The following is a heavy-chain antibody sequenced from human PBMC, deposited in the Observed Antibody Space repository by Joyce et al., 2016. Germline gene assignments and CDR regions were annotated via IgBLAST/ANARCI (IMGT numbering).Heavy chain of an antibody. Sequence: EVQLVESGGGLVKPGGSLRLSCAASGFIFSSYSMNWVRQGPGKGLEWVSSSSASSSYIDYGDAVKGRFTISRDYAKNSLYLQMNNLRAEDTAVYYCARKGFSNWDFYFDYWGQGTLVTVSS. J-gene: IGHJ4*02. CDR2: SSASSSYI. CDR1: GFIFSSYS. CDR3: ARKGFSNWDFYFDY. D-gene: IGHD1-7*01. V-gene: IGHV3-21*01.